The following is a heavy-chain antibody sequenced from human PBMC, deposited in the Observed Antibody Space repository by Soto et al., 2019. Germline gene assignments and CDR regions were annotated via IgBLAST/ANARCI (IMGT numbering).Heavy chain of an antibody. CDR3: ARNYYGSGSYYNGNWFDP. CDR1: GGSFSGYY. J-gene: IGHJ5*02. CDR2: INHSGST. D-gene: IGHD3-10*01. Sequence: SETQSLTCAVYGGSFSGYYWSWIRQPPGKGLEWIGEINHSGSTNYNPSPKSRVTISVDTSKNQFSLKLSSVTAADTAVYYCARNYYGSGSYYNGNWFDPWGQGTLVTVSS. V-gene: IGHV4-34*01.